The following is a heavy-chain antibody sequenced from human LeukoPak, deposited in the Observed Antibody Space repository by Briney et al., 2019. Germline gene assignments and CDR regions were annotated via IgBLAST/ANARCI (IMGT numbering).Heavy chain of an antibody. CDR2: IIPIFGTA. CDR3: ARDPGRGSSWYNWFDP. Sequence: GSSVKVSCKASGGTFGSYAISWVRQAPGQGLEWMGGIIPIFGTANYAQKFQGRVTITADESTSTAYMELSSLRSEDTAVYYCARDPGRGSSWYNWFDPWGQGTLVTVSS. J-gene: IGHJ5*02. V-gene: IGHV1-69*01. CDR1: GGTFGSYA. D-gene: IGHD6-13*01.